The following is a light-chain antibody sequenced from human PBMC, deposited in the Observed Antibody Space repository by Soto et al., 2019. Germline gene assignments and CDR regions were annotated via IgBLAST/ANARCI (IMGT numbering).Light chain of an antibody. CDR2: EVS. V-gene: IGLV2-23*02. CDR3: CSYAGSSTSV. J-gene: IGLJ1*01. CDR1: SSDVGSYNL. Sequence: QSALTQPASVSGSPGQSITISCTGTSSDVGSYNLVSWYQQHPGKAPKLMIYEVSKRPSGVSNRFSGSKSGNTASLTISGLQAEDGADYYCCSYAGSSTSVFGTGTQLTVL.